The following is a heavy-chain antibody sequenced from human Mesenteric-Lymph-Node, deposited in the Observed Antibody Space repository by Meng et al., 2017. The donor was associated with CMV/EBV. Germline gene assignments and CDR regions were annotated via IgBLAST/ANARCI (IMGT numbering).Heavy chain of an antibody. V-gene: IGHV1-69*05. D-gene: IGHD7-27*01. J-gene: IGHJ4*02. Sequence: CRASGGHFSSYTVSWVRQAPGQGLEWIGEITPFFGTSTYAQKLQGRVTFTTDESTTTADMELSSLRSEDTAVYYCARIGGVTNWGFVYWGQGTLVTVSS. CDR2: ITPFFGTS. CDR1: GGHFSSYT. CDR3: ARIGGVTNWGFVY.